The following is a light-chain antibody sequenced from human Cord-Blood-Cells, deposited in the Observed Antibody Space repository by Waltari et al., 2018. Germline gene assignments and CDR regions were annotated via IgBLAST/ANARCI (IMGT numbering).Light chain of an antibody. CDR1: QGIGSA. J-gene: IGKJ1*01. V-gene: IGKV1-13*02. CDR3: QQFNSYPQT. CDR2: DAS. Sequence: IQLTKSPSSLFASVGERVTITCRASQGIGSALAWYQQKPGKAPKLLIYDASSLESGVPSRVSGSGSGTEFTLAISSLQPEDCATYYCQQFNSYPQTFGQGTKVEIK.